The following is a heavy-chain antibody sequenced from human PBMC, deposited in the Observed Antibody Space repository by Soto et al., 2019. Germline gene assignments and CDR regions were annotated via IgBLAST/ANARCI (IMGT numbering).Heavy chain of an antibody. CDR1: GFTFSSYA. J-gene: IGHJ4*02. V-gene: IGHV3-23*01. CDR2: ISGSGGST. D-gene: IGHD3-3*01. CDR3: AKAYDFWSGYYAGFGY. Sequence: GGSLRLSCAASGFTFSSYAMSWVRQAPGKGLEWVSAISGSGGSTYYADSVKGRFTISRDNSKNTLYLQMNSLRAEDTAVYYCAKAYDFWSGYYAGFGYWGQGTLVTVSS.